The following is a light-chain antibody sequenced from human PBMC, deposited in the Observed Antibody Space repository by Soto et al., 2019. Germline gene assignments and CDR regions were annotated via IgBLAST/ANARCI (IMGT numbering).Light chain of an antibody. V-gene: IGKV1-5*01. CDR1: QNINNW. CDR2: DAS. CDR3: QHYNSYSEA. Sequence: DIQMTQSPSSLSASVGDRVTITCRASQNINNWIAWYQQKPGKAPKFLIYDASTLESGVPSRFSGSGSGTEFTLTISSLQPDDFATYYCQHYNSYSEAFGQGTKVDIK. J-gene: IGKJ1*01.